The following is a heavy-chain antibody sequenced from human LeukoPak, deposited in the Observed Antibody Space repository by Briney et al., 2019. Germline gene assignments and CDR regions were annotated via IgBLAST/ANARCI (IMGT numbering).Heavy chain of an antibody. Sequence: PGGSLRLSCAASGFTFSSYGMHWVRQAPGKGLEWGAVISYDGSNKYYADSVKGRFTISRDNSKNTLYLKMNSLRAEDTAVYYCATVDLYDSSGYYYRTGFDYWGQGTLVTVSS. V-gene: IGHV3-30*03. J-gene: IGHJ4*02. D-gene: IGHD3-22*01. CDR3: ATVDLYDSSGYYYRTGFDY. CDR1: GFTFSSYG. CDR2: ISYDGSNK.